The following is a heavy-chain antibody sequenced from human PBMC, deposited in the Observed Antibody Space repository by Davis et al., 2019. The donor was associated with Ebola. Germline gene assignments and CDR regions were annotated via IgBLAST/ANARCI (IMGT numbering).Heavy chain of an antibody. D-gene: IGHD5-12*01. CDR1: GYTFTSYD. J-gene: IGHJ4*02. CDR2: VNPNSGNT. V-gene: IGHV1-8*01. CDR3: ARDDGPDIVATTHFDY. Sequence: ASVKVSCKASGYTFTSYDINWVRQATGQGLEWMGWVNPNSGNTGYAQKFQGRVTMTRNTSTSTAYMELSSLRSEDTAVYYCARDDGPDIVATTHFDYWGQGTLVTVSS.